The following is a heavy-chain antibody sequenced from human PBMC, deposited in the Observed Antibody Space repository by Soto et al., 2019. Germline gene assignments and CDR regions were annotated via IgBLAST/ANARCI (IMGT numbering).Heavy chain of an antibody. Sequence: QVQLQESGPGLVKPSQTLSLTCTLSGGSISSGNYYWSWIRQHPGKGLEWIGNIYYSGSTHYNPSLKSRVTISLDTPNNHFSLKLSSVTAADTAVYYCARMGLHLGKLSRNWFDPWGQGTLVTVSS. V-gene: IGHV4-31*03. CDR2: IYYSGST. D-gene: IGHD3-16*02. CDR1: GGSISSGNYY. J-gene: IGHJ5*02. CDR3: ARMGLHLGKLSRNWFDP.